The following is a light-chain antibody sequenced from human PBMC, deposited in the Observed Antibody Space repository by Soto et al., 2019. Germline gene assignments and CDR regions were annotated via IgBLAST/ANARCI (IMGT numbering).Light chain of an antibody. J-gene: IGKJ2*01. Sequence: EIVLTQSPATLSLSPGERATLSCRVSQSVSSYLAWYQQKPGQAPRLLIYDASNRATGIPARFSGSGSGTDFTLTISSLEPEDFAVYYCQQRSNWPLSYTFGQGTKLEIK. CDR2: DAS. CDR3: QQRSNWPLSYT. V-gene: IGKV3-11*01. CDR1: QSVSSY.